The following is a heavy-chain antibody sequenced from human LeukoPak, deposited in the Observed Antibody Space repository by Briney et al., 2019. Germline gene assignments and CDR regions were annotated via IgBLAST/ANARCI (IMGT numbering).Heavy chain of an antibody. Sequence: XXSLRLSCAASGITFSSYAMSWVRQAPGKGLEWVSAISGSGGSTYYADSVKGRFTISRDNSKNTLYLQMNSLRAEDTAVYYCAKYAGSWFDYWGQGTLVTVSS. J-gene: IGHJ4*02. D-gene: IGHD6-13*01. CDR3: AKYAGSWFDY. CDR2: ISGSGGST. CDR1: GITFSSYA. V-gene: IGHV3-23*01.